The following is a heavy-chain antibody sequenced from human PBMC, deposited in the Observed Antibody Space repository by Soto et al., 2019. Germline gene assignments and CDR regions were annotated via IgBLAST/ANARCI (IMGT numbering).Heavy chain of an antibody. CDR3: ARVPSGPYYYYYGKDV. CDR1: GFTFSSYA. V-gene: IGHV3-64D*06. CDR2: ISINGGST. J-gene: IGHJ6*02. Sequence: PGGSLRLSCSASGFTFSSYAMHWVRQAPGKGLEYVSSISINGGSTHYADSVKGRFTISRDNSRNTQYLQMSSLRADDTAVYYCARVPSGPYYYYYGKDVWGQGTTVTVSS. D-gene: IGHD2-15*01.